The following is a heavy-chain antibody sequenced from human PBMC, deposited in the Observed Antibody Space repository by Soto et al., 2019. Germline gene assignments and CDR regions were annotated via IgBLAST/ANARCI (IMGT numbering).Heavy chain of an antibody. CDR2: IYHSGST. CDR1: GGSISSGGYS. V-gene: IGHV4-30-2*01. Sequence: QLQLQESGSGLVKPSQTLSLTCAVSGGSISSGGYSWSWIRQPPGKGLEWIGYIYHSGSTYYNPSLKRRVPISVDRSKNQFSRKLSSVTAADTAVYYCARAAPTIVVVPAAMSENNWYFDLWGRGTLVTVSS. D-gene: IGHD2-2*01. J-gene: IGHJ2*01. CDR3: ARAAPTIVVVPAAMSENNWYFDL.